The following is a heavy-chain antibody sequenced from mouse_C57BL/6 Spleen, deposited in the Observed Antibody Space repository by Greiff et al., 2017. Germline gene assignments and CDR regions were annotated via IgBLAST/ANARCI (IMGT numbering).Heavy chain of an antibody. V-gene: IGHV1-64*01. CDR2: IHPNSGST. CDR1: GYTFTSYW. CDR3: ARERALYYSRSIDY. J-gene: IGHJ2*01. Sequence: QVQLQQPGAELVKPGASVKLSCKASGYTFTSYWMHWVKQRHGQGLEWIGMIHPNSGSTNYNEKFKSKATLTVDKSSSTAYMQLSSLTSEDSAVYYSARERALYYSRSIDYWGQGTTHTVSS. D-gene: IGHD1-1*01.